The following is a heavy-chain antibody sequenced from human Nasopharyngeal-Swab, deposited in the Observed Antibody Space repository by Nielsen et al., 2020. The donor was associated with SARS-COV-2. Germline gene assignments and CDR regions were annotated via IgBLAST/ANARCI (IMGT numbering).Heavy chain of an antibody. V-gene: IGHV3-48*03. Sequence: GESLKISCAASGFPFSSYEMNWVRPAPGKGLEWFSYISRSGSTIYYADSVKGRFTISRDNAKNSLYLQMNSLRAEDTAVYYCARKGLYDSSGYPFDPWGQGTLVTVSS. D-gene: IGHD3-22*01. CDR2: ISRSGSTI. J-gene: IGHJ5*02. CDR1: GFPFSSYE. CDR3: ARKGLYDSSGYPFDP.